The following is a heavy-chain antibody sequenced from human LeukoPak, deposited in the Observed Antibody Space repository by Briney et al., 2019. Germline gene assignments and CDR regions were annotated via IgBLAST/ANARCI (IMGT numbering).Heavy chain of an antibody. CDR2: VKGDGTKT. V-gene: IGHV3-74*01. CDR1: GFTLNDYW. J-gene: IGHJ4*02. D-gene: IGHD2-2*01. CDR3: TRDGAESTPNDY. Sequence: GRSLRLSCAASGFTLNDYWIHWVRQAPGKGLYWVSGVKGDGTKTVYADSVKGRFTVSRDNARDALFLQMNSLRAEDSAVYYCTRDGAESTPNDYWGQGTLVTVSS.